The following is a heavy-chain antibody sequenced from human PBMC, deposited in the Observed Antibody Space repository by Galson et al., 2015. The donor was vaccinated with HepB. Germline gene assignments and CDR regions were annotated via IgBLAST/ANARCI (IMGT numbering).Heavy chain of an antibody. D-gene: IGHD6-13*01. J-gene: IGHJ3*02. Sequence: SLRLSCAASLSTLSNSPLHWVRQAPGKGLESVAFISKDGNNKYYADSVKGRFTISRENAKNTLYLEMNNLRPEDTGIYYCARGRSSSWRDGLDMWGQGTLVTVSS. CDR3: ARGRSSSWRDGLDM. V-gene: IGHV3-30*04. CDR2: ISKDGNNK. CDR1: LSTLSNSP.